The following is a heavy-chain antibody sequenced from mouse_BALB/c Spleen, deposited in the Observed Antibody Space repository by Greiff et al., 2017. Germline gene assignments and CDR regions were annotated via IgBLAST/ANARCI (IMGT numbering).Heavy chain of an antibody. CDR3: ARAGNYDYYAMDY. CDR1: GYTFTSYY. Sequence: QVQLKQSGPELVKPGASVRISCKASGYTFTSYYIHWVKQRPGQGLEWIGWIYPGNVNTKYNEKFKGKATLTADKSSSTAYMQLSSLTSEDSAVYFCARAGNYDYYAMDYWGQGTSVTVSS. J-gene: IGHJ4*01. CDR2: IYPGNVNT. V-gene: IGHV1S56*01. D-gene: IGHD2-1*01.